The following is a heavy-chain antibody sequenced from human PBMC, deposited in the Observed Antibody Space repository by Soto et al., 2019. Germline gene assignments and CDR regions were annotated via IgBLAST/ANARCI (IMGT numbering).Heavy chain of an antibody. J-gene: IGHJ1*01. Sequence: EVQLLESGGGLVQPGGSLKLSCAASEVTFSSYDMSWVRQAPGKGLEWVSGISGTGRVTNYAESVKGRFTISRDNPKSTLSLQMHSLRPEDTAVYYCAKDVHYDIVTGIEYFHHWGQGTLVTVSS. D-gene: IGHD3-9*01. CDR2: ISGTGRVT. CDR3: AKDVHYDIVTGIEYFHH. V-gene: IGHV3-23*01. CDR1: EVTFSSYD.